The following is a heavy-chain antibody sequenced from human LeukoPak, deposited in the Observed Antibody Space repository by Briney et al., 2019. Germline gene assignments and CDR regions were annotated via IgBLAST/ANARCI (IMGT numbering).Heavy chain of an antibody. V-gene: IGHV3-30*04. CDR3: ASSPAGGGY. CDR1: GFTFSSYA. D-gene: IGHD3-16*01. CDR2: ISYDGSNK. Sequence: GGSLRLSCAASGFTFSSYAMHWVRQDPGKGLEWVAVISYDGSNKYYADSVKGRFTISRDNSKNTLYLQMNSLRAEDTAVYYCASSPAGGGYWGQGTLVTVSS. J-gene: IGHJ4*02.